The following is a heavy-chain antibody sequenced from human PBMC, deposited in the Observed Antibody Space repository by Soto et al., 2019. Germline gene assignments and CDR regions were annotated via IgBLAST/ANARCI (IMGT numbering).Heavy chain of an antibody. Sequence: QVQLVQSGAEVKKPGASVKVSCKAFGYTFTSYYMHWVRQAPGQGLEWMGIINPSGGSTSYAQKFQGRVTMTRDTSTSTVYMELSSLRSEDMAVYYCARDQYDFWSGYYGPFDYWGQGTLVTVSS. CDR1: GYTFTSYY. CDR3: ARDQYDFWSGYYGPFDY. J-gene: IGHJ4*02. D-gene: IGHD3-3*01. CDR2: INPSGGST. V-gene: IGHV1-46*01.